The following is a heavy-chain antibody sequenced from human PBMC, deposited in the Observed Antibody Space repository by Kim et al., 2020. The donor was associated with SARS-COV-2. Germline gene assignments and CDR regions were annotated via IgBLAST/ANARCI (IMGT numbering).Heavy chain of an antibody. J-gene: IGHJ4*02. V-gene: IGHV3-33*06. CDR3: AKDLTKWELQSLPDY. D-gene: IGHD1-26*01. CDR2: IWYDGSNK. Sequence: GGSLRLSCAASGFTFSSYAMHWVRQAPGKGLEWVAVIWYDGSNKYYADSVKGRFTISRDNSKNTLYLQMNSLRAEDTAVYYCAKDLTKWELQSLPDYWGQGTLVTVSS. CDR1: GFTFSSYA.